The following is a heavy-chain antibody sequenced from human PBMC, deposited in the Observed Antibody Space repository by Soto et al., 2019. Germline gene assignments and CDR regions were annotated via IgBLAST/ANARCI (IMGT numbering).Heavy chain of an antibody. CDR1: GFTFSSYA. J-gene: IGHJ6*03. V-gene: IGHV3-23*01. CDR3: AKDGQIAAAFYYYYYYYMDV. CDR2: ISGSGGST. Sequence: EVQLLESGGGLVQPGGSLRLSCAASGFTFSSYAMSWVRQAPGKGLEWVSAISGSGGSTYYADSVKGRFTISRDNSNNTLYLQMNSLRAEDTAVYYCAKDGQIAAAFYYYYYYYMDVWGKGTTVTVSS. D-gene: IGHD6-13*01.